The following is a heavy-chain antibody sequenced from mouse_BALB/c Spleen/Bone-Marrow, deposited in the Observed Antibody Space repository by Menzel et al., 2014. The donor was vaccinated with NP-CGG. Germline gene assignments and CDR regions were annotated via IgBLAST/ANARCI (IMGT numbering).Heavy chain of an antibody. CDR2: NSSGSSTI. CDR1: GFTFRSFG. D-gene: IGHD2-1*01. J-gene: IGHJ3*01. Sequence: VGESGGGLVQPGGARKISCAASGFTFRSFGMHWCCPAPEKGVEGGAYNSSGSSTIYYADTVKGRFTISRDNPKNTLFLQMTSLRSEDTAMYYCARGGNYAWFAYWGQGTLVTVSA. CDR3: ARGGNYAWFAY. V-gene: IGHV5-17*02.